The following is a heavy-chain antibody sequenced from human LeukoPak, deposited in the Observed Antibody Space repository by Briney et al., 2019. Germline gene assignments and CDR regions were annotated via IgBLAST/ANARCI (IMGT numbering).Heavy chain of an antibody. V-gene: IGHV3-23*01. D-gene: IGHD5/OR15-5a*01. Sequence: GGSLRLSCAASGFTFNSYSMTWVRQAPGKGLEWVSILSNTGAATFYADSVKGRFTISRDSAKNSLYLQMNGLRVDDTAIYYCAGYGVYPYWGQGTPVTVSS. J-gene: IGHJ4*02. CDR2: LSNTGAAT. CDR1: GFTFNSYS. CDR3: AGYGVYPY.